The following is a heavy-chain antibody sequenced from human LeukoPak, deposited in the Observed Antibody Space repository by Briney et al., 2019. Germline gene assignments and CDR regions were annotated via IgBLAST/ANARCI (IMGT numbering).Heavy chain of an antibody. V-gene: IGHV3-30*02. CDR1: GFTFSSHG. J-gene: IGHJ6*03. Sequence: GGSLRLSCAASGFTFSSHGMHWVRQAPGKGLEWVAFIRYDGSNKKYADSVKGRFTISRDNSKNTLYLQMNSLRAEDTAVYYCAKSSGGFGELNLVRYHYMDVWGKGTTVTISS. CDR3: AKSSGGFGELNLVRYHYMDV. CDR2: IRYDGSNK. D-gene: IGHD3-10*01.